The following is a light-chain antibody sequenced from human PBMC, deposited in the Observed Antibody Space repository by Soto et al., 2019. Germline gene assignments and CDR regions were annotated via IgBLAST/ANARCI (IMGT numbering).Light chain of an antibody. J-gene: IGLJ2*01. Sequence: QSVLTQSSSASASLGSSVKLTCTLSSGHSSYIIAWHHQQPGKAPRYLMKLEGSGSYNKGSGVPYRFSGSSSGADRYLTISNLQFEDEANYYCETWDSNTRVFGGGTQLTVL. CDR2: LEGSGSY. V-gene: IGLV4-60*02. CDR1: SGHSSYI. CDR3: ETWDSNTRV.